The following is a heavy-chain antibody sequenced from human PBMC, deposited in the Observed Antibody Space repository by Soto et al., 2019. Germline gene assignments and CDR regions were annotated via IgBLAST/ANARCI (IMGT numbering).Heavy chain of an antibody. V-gene: IGHV3-23*01. Sequence: GGSLRLSCAASGFTFSSYAMSWVRQAPGKGLEWVSAISGSGGSTYYADSVKGRFTISRDNSKNTLYLQMNGLRAEDTAVYYCAKDIMLLWFGGGEKNWFDPWGQGTLVTVSS. CDR3: AKDIMLLWFGGGEKNWFDP. CDR1: GFTFSSYA. J-gene: IGHJ5*02. CDR2: ISGSGGST. D-gene: IGHD3-10*01.